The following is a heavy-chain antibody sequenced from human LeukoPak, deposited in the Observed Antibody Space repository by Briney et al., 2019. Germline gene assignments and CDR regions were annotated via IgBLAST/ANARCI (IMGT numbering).Heavy chain of an antibody. Sequence: GGSLRLSCAASGFTFSSYSMNWVRQAPGKGLEWVSYISSSSSTIYYEDSVKGRFTISRDNAKNSLYLQMNSLRAEDTAVYYCAREMAGTTSEHKRIDAFDIWGQGTMVTVSS. V-gene: IGHV3-48*01. CDR2: ISSSSSTI. CDR3: AREMAGTTSEHKRIDAFDI. J-gene: IGHJ3*02. D-gene: IGHD1-1*01. CDR1: GFTFSSYS.